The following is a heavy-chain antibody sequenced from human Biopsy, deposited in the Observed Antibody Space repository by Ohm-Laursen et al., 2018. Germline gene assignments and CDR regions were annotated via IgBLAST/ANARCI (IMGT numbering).Heavy chain of an antibody. CDR2: IYNTETT. Sequence: SDTLSLTCTVSGGSISSSTTYYWAWLRQPPGKGLEWMGSIYNTETTFYNPSLKSPVTISVDTSTNQFSLKVSSVTAADTALYFCARHPTGFWFDPWGHGTLVTVSS. CDR3: ARHPTGFWFDP. J-gene: IGHJ5*02. CDR1: GGSISSSTTYY. V-gene: IGHV4-39*01.